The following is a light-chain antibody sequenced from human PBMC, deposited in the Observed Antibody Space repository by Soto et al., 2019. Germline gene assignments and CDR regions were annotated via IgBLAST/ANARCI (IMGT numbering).Light chain of an antibody. CDR3: QAWDSSTVV. Sequence: SYELTQPPSVSVSPGQTASITCSGDKLGDKYACWYQQKPGQSPVLVIYQDSKRPSGIPERFSGSNSGNTATLTIGGTHAMDDADYYCQAWDSSTVVFGGGTKLTVL. V-gene: IGLV3-1*01. CDR2: QDS. CDR1: KLGDKY. J-gene: IGLJ2*01.